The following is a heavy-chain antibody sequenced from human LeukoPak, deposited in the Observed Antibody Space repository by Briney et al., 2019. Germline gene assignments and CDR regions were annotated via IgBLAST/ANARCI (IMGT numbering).Heavy chain of an antibody. V-gene: IGHV3-7*01. CDR2: IKQDGSEK. D-gene: IGHD3-16*01. CDR3: ARVQITWSWAFDI. J-gene: IGHJ3*02. CDR1: GFTFSSYW. Sequence: PGGSLRLSCAASGFTFSSYWMNWVRQAPGKGLEWVANIKQDGSEKYYVDSVKGRFTISRDNAKNSLYLQMNSLRAEDTAVYYYARVQITWSWAFDIWGQGTMVTVSS.